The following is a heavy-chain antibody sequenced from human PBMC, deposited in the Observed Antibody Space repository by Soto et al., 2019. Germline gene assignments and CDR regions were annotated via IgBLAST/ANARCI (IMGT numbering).Heavy chain of an antibody. CDR3: AKDFVSDSSGYLPYIDY. D-gene: IGHD3-22*01. CDR1: GFTFSSYA. V-gene: IGHV3-23*01. CDR2: ISGSGGST. Sequence: GGSLRLSCAASGFTFSSYAMSWVRQAPGKGLEWVSTISGSGGSTYYVDSVKGRFTISRDNSKNTLYLQMNSLRAEDTAVYYCAKDFVSDSSGYLPYIDYWGQGTLVSVSS. J-gene: IGHJ4*02.